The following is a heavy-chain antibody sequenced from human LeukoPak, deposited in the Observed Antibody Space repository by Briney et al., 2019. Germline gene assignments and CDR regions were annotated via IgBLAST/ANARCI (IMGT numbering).Heavy chain of an antibody. V-gene: IGHV4-34*01. Sequence: SETLSLTCAVYGGSFSGYYWSWIRQPPGKGLEWIGEINHSGSTNYNPSLKSRVTISLDTSKNQFYLRLSSVTAADTAVYYCARDYVGVAGTFDYWGQGTLVTVSS. CDR3: ARDYVGVAGTFDY. D-gene: IGHD6-19*01. CDR2: INHSGST. CDR1: GGSFSGYY. J-gene: IGHJ4*02.